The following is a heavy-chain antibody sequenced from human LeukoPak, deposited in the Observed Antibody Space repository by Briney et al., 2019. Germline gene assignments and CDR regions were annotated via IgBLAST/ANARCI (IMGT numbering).Heavy chain of an antibody. Sequence: KPGASVKVSCKASGYTLTSYYLHWVRQAPGQGLEWLGWINLNGGGTLSAQKFQGRVTMTRDASISTAYMELSGLRSDNTAVYYRATRCTNGVCYKAYYMDVWGKGTTVTVSS. D-gene: IGHD2-8*01. CDR2: INLNGGGT. CDR1: GYTLTSYY. V-gene: IGHV1-2*02. J-gene: IGHJ6*03. CDR3: ATRCTNGVCYKAYYMDV.